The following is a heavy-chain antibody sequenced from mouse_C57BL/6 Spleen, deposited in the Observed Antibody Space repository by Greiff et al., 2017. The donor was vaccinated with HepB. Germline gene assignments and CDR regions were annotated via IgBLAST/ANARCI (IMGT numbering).Heavy chain of an antibody. J-gene: IGHJ1*03. CDR2: IDPANGNT. V-gene: IGHV14-3*01. D-gene: IGHD1-1*01. CDR3: ARCRDYYGSSYWYFDV. CDR1: GFNIKNTY. Sequence: VQLQQSVAELVRPGASVKLSCTASGFNIKNTYMHWVKQRPEQGLEWIGRIDPANGNTKYTPKFQGKATITADTSSNTAYLQLSSLTSEDTAIYYCARCRDYYGSSYWYFDVWGTGTTVTVSS.